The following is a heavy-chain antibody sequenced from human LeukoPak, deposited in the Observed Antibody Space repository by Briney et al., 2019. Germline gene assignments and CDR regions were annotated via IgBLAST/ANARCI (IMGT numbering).Heavy chain of an antibody. CDR3: ARGPLREDCSSTSRDEDY. CDR2: IYSGGST. J-gene: IGHJ4*02. V-gene: IGHV3-66*01. Sequence: GGSLRLSCAASGFTVSSNYMSWVRQAPGKGLEWVSVIYSGGSTYYADSVKGRFTISRDNSKDTLYLQMNSLRAEDTAVYYCARGPLREDCSSTSRDEDYWGQGTLVTVSS. D-gene: IGHD2-2*01. CDR1: GFTVSSNY.